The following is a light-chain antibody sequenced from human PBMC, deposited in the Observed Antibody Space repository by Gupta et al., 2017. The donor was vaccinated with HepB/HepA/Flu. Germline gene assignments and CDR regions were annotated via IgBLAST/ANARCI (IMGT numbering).Light chain of an antibody. J-gene: IGKJ2*01. Sequence: ETVLTQSPATLSSSPGERATLSRRASQSVSSYLAWYQQKPGQAPRLLIYDASNRATAIPARFSGSASGTDFTLTISSLEPEDFAVYYCQQSYSWPRTFGQGTKLEIK. CDR2: DAS. CDR1: QSVSSY. CDR3: QQSYSWPRT. V-gene: IGKV3-11*01.